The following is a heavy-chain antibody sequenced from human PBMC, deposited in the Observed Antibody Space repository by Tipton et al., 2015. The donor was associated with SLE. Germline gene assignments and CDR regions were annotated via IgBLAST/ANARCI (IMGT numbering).Heavy chain of an antibody. CDR3: ASGDDIPRDI. D-gene: IGHD3-9*01. V-gene: IGHV4-34*01. CDR1: GGSFSSYY. J-gene: IGHJ3*02. CDR2: INHSGST. Sequence: TLSLTCAVYGGSFSSYYWSWIRQPPGKGLEWIGAINHSGSTNYNPSLKSRVTISVDTSKNQFSLKLSSVTAADTAVYYCASGDDIPRDIWGQGTMVTVSS.